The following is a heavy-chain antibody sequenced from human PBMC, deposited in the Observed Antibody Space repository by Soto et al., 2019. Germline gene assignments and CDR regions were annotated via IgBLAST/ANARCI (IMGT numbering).Heavy chain of an antibody. J-gene: IGHJ6*02. V-gene: IGHV1-69*12. Sequence: QVQLVQSGAEVKKPGSSVKVSCKASGGSLSSYGISWVRQAPGQGLEWMGGIIPVFGTANYAQKFQGRVTITADESTSIVYMDVTSLRSEDTAVYYCARGDATKIVVTTYYGMDVWGQGTTVTVSS. CDR2: IIPVFGTA. CDR1: GGSLSSYG. CDR3: ARGDATKIVVTTYYGMDV. D-gene: IGHD4-17*01.